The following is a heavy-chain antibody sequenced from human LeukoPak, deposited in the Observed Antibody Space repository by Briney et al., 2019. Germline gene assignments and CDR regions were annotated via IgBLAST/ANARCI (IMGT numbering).Heavy chain of an antibody. V-gene: IGHV4-39*01. D-gene: IGHD3-9*01. CDR1: GGSISSSSYY. CDR2: IYYSGST. CDR3: AGRDDILTDYYYSLGEPTDY. J-gene: IGHJ4*02. Sequence: KPSETLSLTCTVSGGSISSSSYYCGWIRQPPGKGLEWIGTIYYSGSTYYNPSLKSRATISVHTSKSQFSLMLRSVTAASTAVYYCAGRDDILTDYYYSLGEPTDYWGQGTLVTDSS.